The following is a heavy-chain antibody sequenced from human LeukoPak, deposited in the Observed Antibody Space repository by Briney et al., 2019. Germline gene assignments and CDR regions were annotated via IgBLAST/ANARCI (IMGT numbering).Heavy chain of an antibody. CDR3: AKSYFDYSTYYSYYFNL. Sequence: SETLPLTCTVSGGSISGGYWSWIRQPPGRGLEWIGYVYTSGSTNYNPSLKSRVTISVDTSKSRFALKLSSVPAADTAVYYCAKSYFDYSTYYSYYFNLWGQGALVTVSS. D-gene: IGHD4-11*01. CDR2: VYTSGST. CDR1: GGSISGGY. V-gene: IGHV4-4*09. J-gene: IGHJ4*02.